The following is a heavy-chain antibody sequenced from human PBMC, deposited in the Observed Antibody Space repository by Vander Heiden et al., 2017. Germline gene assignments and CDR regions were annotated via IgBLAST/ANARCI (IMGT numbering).Heavy chain of an antibody. CDR1: GFTFDDYG. Sequence: EVQLVVTGGDMVRPAGSLRLSCSASGFTFDDYGMTWVRQAPGKGLEWVSAINWNGDSTGYADSVKGRFTISRDNAKNSLYLQMNSLRAEDTGFYHCAGGGVDISGGFDIWGQGTMVTVSS. V-gene: IGHV3-20*01. CDR2: INWNGDST. D-gene: IGHD2-15*01. CDR3: AGGGVDISGGFDI. J-gene: IGHJ3*02.